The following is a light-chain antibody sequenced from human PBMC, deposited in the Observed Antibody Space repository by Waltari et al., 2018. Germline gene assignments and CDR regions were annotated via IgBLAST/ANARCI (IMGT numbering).Light chain of an antibody. V-gene: IGLV1-40*01. Sequence: QSVLTQPPSVSGAPGQRVTIYCTGSISHIWAGYDVHWYQPLPGTAPKLLIYGNNHRPSGVPDRFSGSKSGTSASLAITGLQSDDEADYYCQSYDNILSGGVFGGGTKLTVL. CDR1: ISHIWAGYD. CDR3: QSYDNILSGGV. J-gene: IGLJ2*01. CDR2: GNN.